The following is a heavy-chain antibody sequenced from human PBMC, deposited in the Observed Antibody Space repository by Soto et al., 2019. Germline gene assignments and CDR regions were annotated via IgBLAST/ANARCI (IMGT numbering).Heavy chain of an antibody. D-gene: IGHD4-17*01. CDR1: GGSISSGDYY. CDR3: ARDRNYGDYWYFDL. J-gene: IGHJ2*01. CDR2: IYYSGST. Sequence: QVQLQESGPGLVKPSQTLSLTCTVSGGSISSGDYYWSWIRQPPGKGLEWIGYIYYSGSTYYNPSLKGRVTISVDTSKNQFALKLSSGTAADTAVYYCARDRNYGDYWYFDLWGRGTLVTVSS. V-gene: IGHV4-30-4*01.